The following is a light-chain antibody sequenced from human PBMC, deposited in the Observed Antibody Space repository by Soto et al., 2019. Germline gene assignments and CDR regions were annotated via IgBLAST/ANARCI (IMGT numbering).Light chain of an antibody. CDR2: NTS. V-gene: IGKV3-20*01. J-gene: IGKJ4*01. Sequence: EIVLTQSPGTLSLSPGERATHSCRASQSVSGSFLAWYQQKPGQAPRLLIYNTSSRATGIPDRFSGSGSGTDFTLTISRLELEDFAVYYCQQYGSSLLTFGGGTKVDIK. CDR3: QQYGSSLLT. CDR1: QSVSGSF.